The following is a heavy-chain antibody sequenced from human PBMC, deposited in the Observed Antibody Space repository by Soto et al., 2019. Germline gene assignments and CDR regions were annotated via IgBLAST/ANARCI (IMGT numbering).Heavy chain of an antibody. Sequence: GGSLRLSCAASGFTFSDYYMSWIRQAPGKGLEWVSYISSSGSTIYYADSVKGRFTISRDNAKNSLYLQMNSLRAEDTAVYYCARVRRYCSSTSCYENWFDPWGQGTLVTVSS. V-gene: IGHV3-11*01. CDR3: ARVRRYCSSTSCYENWFDP. CDR2: ISSSGSTI. CDR1: GFTFSDYY. D-gene: IGHD2-2*01. J-gene: IGHJ5*02.